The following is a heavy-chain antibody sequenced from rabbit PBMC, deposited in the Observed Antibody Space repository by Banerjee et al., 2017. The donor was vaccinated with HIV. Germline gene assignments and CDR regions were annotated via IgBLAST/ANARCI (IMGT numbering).Heavy chain of an antibody. CDR1: GSDISSNA. Sequence: EGSLTLTCKASGSDISSNAMCWVRQAPGKGLEWIACINTSSGNTVYATWAKGRFTISKTSWTTVTLQMTSLTAADTATYFCARDLAGVIGWNFNLWGPGTLVTVS. V-gene: IGHV1S45*01. CDR3: ARDLAGVIGWNFNL. D-gene: IGHD4-1*01. J-gene: IGHJ4*01. CDR2: INTSSGNT.